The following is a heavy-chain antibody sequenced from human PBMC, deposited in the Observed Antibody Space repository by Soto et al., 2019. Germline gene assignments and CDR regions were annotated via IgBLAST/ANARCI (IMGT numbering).Heavy chain of an antibody. CDR3: ATSGIQLCPGGY. D-gene: IGHD5-18*01. CDR1: GLTFSSYS. V-gene: IGHV3-48*02. J-gene: IGHJ4*02. Sequence: PGGSLRLSCAASGLTFSSYSMNWVRQAPGKGLEWVSYISGSSSTIYYADSVRGRFTISRDNAKNSLYLQLNSLRDEDTAVYYCATSGIQLCPGGYWGQGTLVTVSS. CDR2: ISGSSSTI.